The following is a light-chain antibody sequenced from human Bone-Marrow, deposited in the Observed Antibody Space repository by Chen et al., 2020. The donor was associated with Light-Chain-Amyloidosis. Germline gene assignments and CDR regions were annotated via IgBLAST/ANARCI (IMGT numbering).Light chain of an antibody. CDR2: EVR. J-gene: IGLJ3*02. Sequence: QSALTQPASVSGSRGQSITISCSGTISDMGSYNLVSWYQQHPAKAPKLSIYEVRKRPSGFSNRFSGSKSGNTASLTISGLQGEDEADYYCCSYAGSSTLVFGGGTKLTVL. V-gene: IGLV2-23*02. CDR1: ISDMGSYNL. CDR3: CSYAGSSTLV.